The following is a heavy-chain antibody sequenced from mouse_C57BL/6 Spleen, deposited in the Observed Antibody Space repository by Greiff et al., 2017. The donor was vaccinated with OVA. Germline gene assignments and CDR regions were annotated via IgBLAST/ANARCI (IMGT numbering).Heavy chain of an antibody. CDR1: GFSLSTSGMG. Sequence: QVTLKESGPGILQSSQTLSLTCSFSGFSLSTSGMGVSWIRQPSGKGLEWLAHIYWDDDKRYNPSLKSRLTISKDTSRNQVFLKITSVDTADTTTYYCAGRADGYDDYYAMDYWGQGTSVTVSS. CDR2: IYWDDDK. V-gene: IGHV8-12*01. D-gene: IGHD2-2*01. CDR3: AGRADGYDDYYAMDY. J-gene: IGHJ4*01.